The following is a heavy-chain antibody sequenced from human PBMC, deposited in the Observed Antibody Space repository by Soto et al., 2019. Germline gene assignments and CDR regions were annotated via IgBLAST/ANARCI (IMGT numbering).Heavy chain of an antibody. CDR1: GGSFSGYY. Sequence: SETLSLTCAVYGGSFSGYYWSWIRQPPGKRLGWIGEIGHSGGTVYNPSLESRVTISEDSSDNRFSLTLTSVTAADTAVYYCARHGGYYFDYWGQGAPVTVSS. V-gene: IGHV4-34*01. CDR3: ARHGGYYFDY. CDR2: IGHSGGT. J-gene: IGHJ4*02. D-gene: IGHD3-16*01.